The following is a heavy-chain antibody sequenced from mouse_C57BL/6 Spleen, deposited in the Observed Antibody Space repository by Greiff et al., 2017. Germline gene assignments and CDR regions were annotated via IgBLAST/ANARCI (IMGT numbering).Heavy chain of an antibody. J-gene: IGHJ4*01. D-gene: IGHD3-2*02. CDR2: IYPGDGDT. CDR3: AKDSSGYWAMDY. V-gene: IGHV1-80*01. Sequence: QVQLKESGAELVKPGASVKISCKASGYAFSSYWMNWVKQRPGKGLEWIGQIYPGDGDTNYNGKFKGKATLTADKSSSTAYMQLSSLTSEDSAVYFCAKDSSGYWAMDYWGQGTSVTVSS. CDR1: GYAFSSYW.